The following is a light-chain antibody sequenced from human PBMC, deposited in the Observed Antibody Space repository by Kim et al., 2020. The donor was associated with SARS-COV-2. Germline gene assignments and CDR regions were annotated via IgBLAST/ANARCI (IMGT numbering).Light chain of an antibody. CDR2: AAS. CDR3: QKYNSAPWT. CDR1: QGISND. V-gene: IGKV1-27*01. Sequence: DSQMTQSPSSLSASVGDRVTITCRASQGISNDLAWYQQKPGKAPKLLIYAASALQSGVPSRFSGSGSGTDFTLTITRLQPEDVATYYCQKYNSAPWTFVQGTKVDIK. J-gene: IGKJ1*01.